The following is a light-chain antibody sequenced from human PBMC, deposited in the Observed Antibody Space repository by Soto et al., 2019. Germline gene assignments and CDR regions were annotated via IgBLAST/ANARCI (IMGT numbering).Light chain of an antibody. CDR3: QSYDSSLSGSEV. Sequence: QAVVTQPPSVSGAPGQRVTISCTGSSSNIGAGYDVHWYQQLPGTAPKLLIYGNSNRPSGVPDRFSGSKSGTSASLAITGLQAEDEAYYYCQSYDSSLSGSEVFGGGTKLTVL. V-gene: IGLV1-40*01. J-gene: IGLJ2*01. CDR1: SSNIGAGYD. CDR2: GNS.